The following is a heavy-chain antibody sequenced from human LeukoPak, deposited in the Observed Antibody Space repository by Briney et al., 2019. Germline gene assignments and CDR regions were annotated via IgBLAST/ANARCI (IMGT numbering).Heavy chain of an antibody. CDR1: GGSISSYY. V-gene: IGHV4-59*12. D-gene: IGHD1-1*01. J-gene: IGHJ4*02. CDR3: ARGLGSWNDFGADY. CDR2: IYYSGST. Sequence: SETLSLTCTVSGGSISSYYWSWIRQPPGKGLEWIGYIYYSGSTNYNPSLKSRVTISVDTSKNQFSLKLSSVTAADTAVYYCARGLGSWNDFGADYWGQGTLITVSS.